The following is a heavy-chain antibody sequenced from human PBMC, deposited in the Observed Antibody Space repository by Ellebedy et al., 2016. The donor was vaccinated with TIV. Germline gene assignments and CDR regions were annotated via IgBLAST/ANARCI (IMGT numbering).Heavy chain of an antibody. CDR3: ASSYGGYYHFDY. CDR1: GYSFTSYW. J-gene: IGHJ4*02. V-gene: IGHV5-51*01. D-gene: IGHD3-22*01. CDR2: IYPGDSDT. Sequence: GESLKISCKGSGYSFTSYWIGWVRQMPGKGLEWMGVIYPGDSDTRYSPSFQGQVTISADKSISTAFLQWSSLRSEDTAVYYCASSYGGYYHFDYWGQGTLVTVSS.